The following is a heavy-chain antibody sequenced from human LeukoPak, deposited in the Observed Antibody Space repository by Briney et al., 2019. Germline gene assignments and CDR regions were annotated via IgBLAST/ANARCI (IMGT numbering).Heavy chain of an antibody. CDR3: ARNQRRLDY. CDR2: IKQDGSEK. D-gene: IGHD1-14*01. Sequence: GGSLRLTCAASGFTFSSYWMSWVRQAPGKGLEWVANIKQDGSEKYYVDSVKGRFTIPRDNAKNSLYLQVNSLRAEDTAVYYCARNQRRLDYWGQGTLVTVSS. V-gene: IGHV3-7*01. CDR1: GFTFSSYW. J-gene: IGHJ4*02.